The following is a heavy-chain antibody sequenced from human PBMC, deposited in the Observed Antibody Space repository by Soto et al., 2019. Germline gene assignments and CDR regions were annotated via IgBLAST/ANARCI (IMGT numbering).Heavy chain of an antibody. CDR3: AKDGCSGGSCRPNY. V-gene: IGHV3-30*18. J-gene: IGHJ4*02. D-gene: IGHD2-15*01. CDR2: ISYDGSNK. CDR1: GFTFKNHA. Sequence: PGGSLRLSCEASGFTFKNHAMHWVRQAPGKGLEWVAVISYDGSNKYYADSVKGRFTISRDNSKNTLYMQMNSLRAEDTAVYYCAKDGCSGGSCRPNYWGQGTLVTVSS.